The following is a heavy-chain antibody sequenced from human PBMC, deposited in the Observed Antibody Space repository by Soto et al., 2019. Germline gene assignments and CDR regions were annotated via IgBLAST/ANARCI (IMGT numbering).Heavy chain of an antibody. CDR2: IYPGDSDA. CDR1: GYSFNTYW. Sequence: GASLKISCKGSGYSFNTYWIGWVRQIPGKGLEWMGIIYPGDSDARYSPSFQGQVTMSVDKSISTAYLQWSRLKASDSAMYYCARLDGPVEGVRNYWGQGTLVTVSS. CDR3: ARLDGPVEGVRNY. V-gene: IGHV5-51*01. D-gene: IGHD3-10*02. J-gene: IGHJ4*02.